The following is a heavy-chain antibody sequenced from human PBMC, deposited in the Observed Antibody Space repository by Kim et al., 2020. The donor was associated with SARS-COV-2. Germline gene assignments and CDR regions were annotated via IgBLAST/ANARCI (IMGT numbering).Heavy chain of an antibody. Sequence: GGSLRLSCAASGFTFSSYWMHWVRQAPGKGLVWVSRINSDGSSTSYADSVKGRFTISRDNAKNTLYLQMNSLRAEDTAVYYCARDYRVGRGYDGMDVWGQGTTVTVSS. CDR1: GFTFSSYW. V-gene: IGHV3-74*01. J-gene: IGHJ6*02. CDR3: ARDYRVGRGYDGMDV. D-gene: IGHD2-2*01. CDR2: INSDGSST.